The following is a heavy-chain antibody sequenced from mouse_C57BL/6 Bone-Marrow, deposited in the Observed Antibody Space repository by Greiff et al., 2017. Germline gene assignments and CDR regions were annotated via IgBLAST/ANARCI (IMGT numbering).Heavy chain of an antibody. CDR3: TEDSRGYFDY. CDR2: IRLKSDNYAT. J-gene: IGHJ2*01. CDR1: GFTFSNYW. V-gene: IGHV6-3*01. D-gene: IGHD6-1*01. Sequence: EVQGVESGGGLVQPGGSMKLSCVASGFTFSNYWMNWVRQSPEKGLEWVAQIRLKSDNYATHYAESVKGRFTISRDDSKSSVYLQMNNLRAEDTGIYYCTEDSRGYFDYWGQGTTLTVSS.